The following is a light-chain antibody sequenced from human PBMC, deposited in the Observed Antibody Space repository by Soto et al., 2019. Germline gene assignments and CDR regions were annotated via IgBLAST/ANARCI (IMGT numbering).Light chain of an antibody. J-gene: IGKJ3*01. CDR1: QSISGY. CDR3: QQTYSNPRIT. V-gene: IGKV1-39*01. CDR2: ASS. Sequence: IRMTQSPSSLSASVGDRVTITCRASQSISGYLNWYQQKLGKAPRLLIYASSSLQSGVPSRFSGSGSETDFALTISNLQPEDFATYYCQQTYSNPRITFGPGTRVDIK.